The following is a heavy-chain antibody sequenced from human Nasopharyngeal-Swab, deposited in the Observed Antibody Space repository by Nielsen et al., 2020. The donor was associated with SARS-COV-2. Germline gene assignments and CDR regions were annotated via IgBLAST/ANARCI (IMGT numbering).Heavy chain of an antibody. CDR3: ARVALGSYLRGRGMDV. CDR2: IYFSGST. CDR1: GGSFSGYY. Sequence: SETLSLTCAVYGGSFSGYYWSWIRQPPGKGLEWIGYIYFSGSTSYSPSLKSRVTMSVDTSKNQFSLNLTSVTAADTAVYYCARVALGSYLRGRGMDVWGQGTTVTVSS. D-gene: IGHD3-16*02. J-gene: IGHJ6*02. V-gene: IGHV4-59*13.